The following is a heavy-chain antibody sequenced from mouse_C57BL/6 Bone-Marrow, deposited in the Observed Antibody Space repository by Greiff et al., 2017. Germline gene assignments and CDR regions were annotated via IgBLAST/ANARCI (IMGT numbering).Heavy chain of an antibody. Sequence: EVQRVESGGGLVKPGGSLKLSCAASGFTFSSYAMSWVRQTPEKRLEWVANISDGGSYTYYPDNVKGRFTISRDNAKNNLYLQMSHLKSEDTAMYYCAREGGLYYGNYGRFAYWGQGTLVTVSA. CDR1: GFTFSSYA. CDR2: ISDGGSYT. CDR3: AREGGLYYGNYGRFAY. V-gene: IGHV5-4*01. J-gene: IGHJ3*01. D-gene: IGHD2-1*01.